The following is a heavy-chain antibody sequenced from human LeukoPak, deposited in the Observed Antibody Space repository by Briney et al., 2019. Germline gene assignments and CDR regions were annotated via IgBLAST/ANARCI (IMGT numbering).Heavy chain of an antibody. CDR2: ISSSSSYI. V-gene: IGHV3-21*01. J-gene: IGHJ4*02. CDR3: ARDHDMVRGVPLDY. CDR1: GFTFSSYS. Sequence: PGGSLRLSCAASGFTFSSYSMNWVRQAPGKGLEWVSSISSSSSYIYYADSVKGRFTISRDNAKNPLYLQMNSLRAEDTAVYYCARDHDMVRGVPLDYWGQGTLVTVSS. D-gene: IGHD3-10*01.